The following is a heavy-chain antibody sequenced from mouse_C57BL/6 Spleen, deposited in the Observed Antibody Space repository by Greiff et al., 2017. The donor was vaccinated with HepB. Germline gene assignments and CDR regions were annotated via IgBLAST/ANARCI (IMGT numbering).Heavy chain of an antibody. J-gene: IGHJ4*01. CDR3: ARQLRLRGDYYAMDY. CDR1: GFSLTSYG. CDR2: IWSDGST. D-gene: IGHD3-2*02. Sequence: VMLVESGPGLVAPSQSLSITCTVSGFSLTSYGVHWVRQPPGKGLEWLVVIWSDGSTTYNSALKSRLNISKDNTKSQDYLKINSLQTVDTAMYYCARQLRLRGDYYAMDYWGQGTSVTVSS. V-gene: IGHV2-6-1*01.